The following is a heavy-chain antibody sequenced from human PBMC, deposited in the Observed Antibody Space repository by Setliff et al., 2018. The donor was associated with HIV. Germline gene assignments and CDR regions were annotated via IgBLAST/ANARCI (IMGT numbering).Heavy chain of an antibody. J-gene: IGHJ5*02. Sequence: GGSLRLSCAASGFNFNNHAMHWVHQAPGKGPECVAVISDDGSAKYYGDSVKGRFTISRDNSKDTLYLDLNSLRSEDTAVYYCVRDDSNGPNSLDPWGQGTLVTVSS. CDR3: VRDDSNGPNSLDP. V-gene: IGHV3-30*04. CDR2: ISDDGSAK. D-gene: IGHD2-8*01. CDR1: GFNFNNHA.